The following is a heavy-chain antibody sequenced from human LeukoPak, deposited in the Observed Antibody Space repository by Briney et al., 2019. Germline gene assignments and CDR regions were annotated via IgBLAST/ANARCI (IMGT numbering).Heavy chain of an antibody. V-gene: IGHV4-38-2*02. CDR3: AREDGSS. CDR1: GYPISSGYY. D-gene: IGHD1-26*01. J-gene: IGHJ3*01. CDR2: IYHSGST. Sequence: SETLSLTCTVSGYPISSGYYWGWIRQPPGKGLEWIGSIYHSGSTYYNPSLKSRVTISVDTSKNQFSLKLSSVTAADTAVYYCAREDGSSWGQGTMVTVSS.